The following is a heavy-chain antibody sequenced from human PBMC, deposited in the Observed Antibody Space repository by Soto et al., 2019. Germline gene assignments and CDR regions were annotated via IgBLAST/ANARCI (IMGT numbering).Heavy chain of an antibody. D-gene: IGHD4-17*01. CDR1: GYSFPSYW. CDR3: AKGVSGDFDAFDI. J-gene: IGHJ3*02. V-gene: IGHV5-51*01. Sequence: PGESLKISCRGYGYSFPSYWIVWVRQMSGKGLEWMGMIYPGDSDIRYSPSFQGEVTISADKSINTAYLQWSSLEAPDTAMYYCAKGVSGDFDAFDIWGQGTLVTVSS. CDR2: IYPGDSDI.